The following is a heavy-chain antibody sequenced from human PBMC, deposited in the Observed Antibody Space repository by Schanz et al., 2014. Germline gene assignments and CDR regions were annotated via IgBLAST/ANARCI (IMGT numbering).Heavy chain of an antibody. D-gene: IGHD6-13*01. CDR1: GFTFSSYA. J-gene: IGHJ4*01. CDR2: ISYDGRNK. Sequence: VQLLESGGGLVQPGGSLRLSCAASGFTFSSYAMSWVRQAPGKGLEWVAVISYDGRNKYYADSVKGRFTISRDNSENTLYLQMNSLSADDTAVFYCAREQIMAAAGLVDYWGHGTLVTVSS. V-gene: IGHV3-30-3*01. CDR3: AREQIMAAAGLVDY.